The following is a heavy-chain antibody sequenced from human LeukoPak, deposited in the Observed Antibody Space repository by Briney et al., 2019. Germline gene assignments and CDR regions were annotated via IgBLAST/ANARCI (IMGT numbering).Heavy chain of an antibody. CDR1: GFTFSAYG. D-gene: IGHD3-10*01. Sequence: GGSLRVSCVASGFTFSAYGVHWVRQAPGKGLEWVSSISSSSSYIYYADSVKGRFTISRDNAKNSLYLQMNSLRAEDTAVYYCARAPPAYGFDYWGQGALVTVSS. V-gene: IGHV3-21*01. CDR3: ARAPPAYGFDY. CDR2: ISSSSSYI. J-gene: IGHJ4*02.